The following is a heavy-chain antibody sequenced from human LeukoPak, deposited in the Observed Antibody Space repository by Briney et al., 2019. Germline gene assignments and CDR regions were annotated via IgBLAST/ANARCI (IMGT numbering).Heavy chain of an antibody. D-gene: IGHD5-18*01. Sequence: GGSLRLSCAASGFTFDDYGMSWVCQAPGKGLEWVSGINWNGSSTGYADSVKGRFTISRDNAKNSLYLQMNSLRAEDTALYHCARAYSYGYSSAFDIWGQGTMVTVSS. V-gene: IGHV3-20*01. CDR3: ARAYSYGYSSAFDI. CDR2: INWNGSST. J-gene: IGHJ3*02. CDR1: GFTFDDYG.